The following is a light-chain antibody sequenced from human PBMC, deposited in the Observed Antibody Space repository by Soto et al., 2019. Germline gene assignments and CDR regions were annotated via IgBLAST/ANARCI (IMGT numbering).Light chain of an antibody. J-gene: IGKJ5*01. CDR1: QSVSSY. CDR2: DAS. Sequence: EIVLTQSPATLSLSPGERATLSCRASQSVSSYLAWYQQKPGQAPRLLIYDASNRDTGIPDRFSGSGSGTDFTLTISSLEAEDFAVYYCQQRSNWPITFGQGTRLEIK. CDR3: QQRSNWPIT. V-gene: IGKV3-11*01.